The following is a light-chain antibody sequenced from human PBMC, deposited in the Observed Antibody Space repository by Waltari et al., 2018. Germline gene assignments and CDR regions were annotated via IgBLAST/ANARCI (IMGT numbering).Light chain of an antibody. CDR3: QQSYTTPLT. CDR2: LGS. Sequence: DIVMTQSPLSLAVTPGDPASISCRSSQSLLHRNGYNYLDWYLQKPGQSPQLLIYLGSSRASGVPDRFSGSGSGTDFTLKISRVEAEDSATYYCQQSYTTPLTFGGGTRVELK. CDR1: QSLLHRNGYNY. J-gene: IGKJ4*01. V-gene: IGKV2-28*01.